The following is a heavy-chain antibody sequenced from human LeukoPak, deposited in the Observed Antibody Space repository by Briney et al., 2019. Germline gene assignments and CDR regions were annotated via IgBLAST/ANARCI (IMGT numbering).Heavy chain of an antibody. CDR1: GYAFTSYD. Sequence: GASVKVSCKASGYAFTSYDINWVRQATGQGLEWMGWMNPNSGNTGYAQKFQGRVTMTRNTSISTAYMELSSLRSEDTAVYYCARVPPRYSSGFRPFDYWGQGTLVTVSS. CDR3: ARVPPRYSSGFRPFDY. J-gene: IGHJ4*02. V-gene: IGHV1-8*01. D-gene: IGHD6-19*01. CDR2: MNPNSGNT.